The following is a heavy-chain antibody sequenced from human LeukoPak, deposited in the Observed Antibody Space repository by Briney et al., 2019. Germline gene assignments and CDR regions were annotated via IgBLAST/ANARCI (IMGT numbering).Heavy chain of an antibody. CDR1: GGSISSSSYY. D-gene: IGHD6-6*01. CDR2: IYYSGST. V-gene: IGHV4-39*01. Sequence: PSETLSLTCTVSGGSISSSSYYWGWIRQPPGKGLEWIGSIYYSGSTYYNPSLKSRVTISVDTSKNQFSLKLSSVTAADTAVYYCARRVIAARRNWFDPWGQGTLVTVSS. CDR3: ARRVIAARRNWFDP. J-gene: IGHJ5*02.